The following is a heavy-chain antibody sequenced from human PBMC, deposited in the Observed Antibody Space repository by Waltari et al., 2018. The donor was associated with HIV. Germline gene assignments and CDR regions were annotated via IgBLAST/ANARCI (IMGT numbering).Heavy chain of an antibody. CDR1: GYTFTRYN. Sequence: QVQLVQSGAEVKKPGASVKVSCTAFGYTFTRYNIPWVRQAPGQGLEWMGLINPNPGVPSYSQTFQGRITLTRDTSTSTVYMELSSLRFEDTAVYYCAKDNSRWSTDYWGQGTLVTVSS. CDR2: INPNPGVP. V-gene: IGHV1-46*01. D-gene: IGHD6-13*01. CDR3: AKDNSRWSTDY. J-gene: IGHJ4*02.